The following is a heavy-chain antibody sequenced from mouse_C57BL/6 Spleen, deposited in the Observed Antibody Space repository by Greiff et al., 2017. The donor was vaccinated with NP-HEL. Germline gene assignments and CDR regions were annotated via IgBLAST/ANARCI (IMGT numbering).Heavy chain of an antibody. J-gene: IGHJ3*01. V-gene: IGHV5-17*01. Sequence: EVKVVESGGGLVKPGGSLKLSCAASGFTFSDYGMHWVRQAPEKGLEWVAYISSGSSTIYYADTVKGRFTISRDNAKNTLFLQMTSLRSEDTAMYYCARRDGYYDGGFAYWGQGTLVTVSA. CDR3: ARRDGYYDGGFAY. CDR1: GFTFSDYG. D-gene: IGHD2-3*01. CDR2: ISSGSSTI.